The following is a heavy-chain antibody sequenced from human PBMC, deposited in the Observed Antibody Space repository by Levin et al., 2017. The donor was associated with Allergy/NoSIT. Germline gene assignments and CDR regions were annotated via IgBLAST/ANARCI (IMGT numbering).Heavy chain of an antibody. CDR1: GYTFTGYY. CDR2: INPNSGGT. CDR3: AAGANWGSSDYFDY. J-gene: IGHJ4*02. V-gene: IGHV1-2*02. D-gene: IGHD7-27*01. Sequence: GESLKISSKASGYTFTGYYMHWVRQAPGQGLEWMGWINPNSGGTNYAQKFQGRVTMTRDTSISTAYMELSRLRSDDTAVYYCAAGANWGSSDYFDYWGQGTLVTVSS.